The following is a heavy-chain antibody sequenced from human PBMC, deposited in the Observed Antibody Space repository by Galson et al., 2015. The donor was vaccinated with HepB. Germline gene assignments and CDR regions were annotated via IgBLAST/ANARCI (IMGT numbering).Heavy chain of an antibody. CDR3: ARDPETGSVNNWFDP. CDR1: GFTFSSYG. V-gene: IGHV3-33*01. CDR2: IWYDGSNK. D-gene: IGHD3-10*01. Sequence: SLRLSCAASGFTFSSYGMHWVRQAPGKGLEWVAVIWYDGSNKYYADSVKGRFTISRDNSKNTLYLQMNSLRAEDTAVYYCARDPETGSVNNWFDPWGQGTLVTVSS. J-gene: IGHJ5*02.